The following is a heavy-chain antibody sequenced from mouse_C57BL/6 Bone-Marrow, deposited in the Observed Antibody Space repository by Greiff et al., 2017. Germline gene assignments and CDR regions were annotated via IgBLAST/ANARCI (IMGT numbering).Heavy chain of an antibody. J-gene: IGHJ2*01. Sequence: EVMLVESGGGLVKPGGSLNLSCAASGFTFSSYAMSWVRQTPEKRLEWVATISDGGSDTYYPANVKGRFTISRDNAKNNLYLQMSHLKSEDTAMYYCAREVPYYYGSSPFDYWGQGTTLTVSS. CDR2: ISDGGSDT. V-gene: IGHV5-4*01. CDR3: AREVPYYYGSSPFDY. CDR1: GFTFSSYA. D-gene: IGHD1-1*01.